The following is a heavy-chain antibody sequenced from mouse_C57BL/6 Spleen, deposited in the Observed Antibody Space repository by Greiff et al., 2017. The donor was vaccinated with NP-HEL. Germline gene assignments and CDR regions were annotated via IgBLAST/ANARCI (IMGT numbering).Heavy chain of an antibody. D-gene: IGHD1-1*01. J-gene: IGHJ3*01. Sequence: EVHLVESGGGLVKPGGSLKLSCAASGFTFSDYGMHWVRQAPEKGLEWVAYISSGSSTIYYADTVKGRFTISRDNAKNTLFLQMTSLRSEDTAMYYCARGNYGSSPFAYWGQGTLVTVSA. V-gene: IGHV5-17*01. CDR3: ARGNYGSSPFAY. CDR1: GFTFSDYG. CDR2: ISSGSSTI.